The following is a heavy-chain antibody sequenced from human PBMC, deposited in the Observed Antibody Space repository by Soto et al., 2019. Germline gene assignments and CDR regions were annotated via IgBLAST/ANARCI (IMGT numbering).Heavy chain of an antibody. V-gene: IGHV1-18*01. CDR1: GYPFSSIG. CDR3: ARDLDGSGNYYTDY. Sequence: ASVEVSCKASGYPFSSIGISWVRQAPGQGLEWMGWISPYNRNTYYAQRLQGRVTMTTDTSTSTAYMELRSLGSDDTAVYFCARDLDGSGNYYTDYWGQGTLVTVSS. J-gene: IGHJ4*02. CDR2: ISPYNRNT. D-gene: IGHD3-10*01.